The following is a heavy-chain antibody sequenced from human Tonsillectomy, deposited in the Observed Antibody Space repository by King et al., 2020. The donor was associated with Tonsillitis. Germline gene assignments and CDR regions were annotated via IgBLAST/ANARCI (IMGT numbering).Heavy chain of an antibody. V-gene: IGHV3-30*18. Sequence: VQLVESGGGVVQPGRSLRLSCAASGFTFSSYGMHWVRQAPGKGLEWVAVISYEGDIEYYSDSVKGRFTISRDNSKNTLYLQMDSLRAEDTAVYYCAKSRSGSSWYGGDYWGQGTVVTVSS. D-gene: IGHD6-13*01. CDR2: ISYEGDIE. CDR1: GFTFSSYG. J-gene: IGHJ4*02. CDR3: AKSRSGSSWYGGDY.